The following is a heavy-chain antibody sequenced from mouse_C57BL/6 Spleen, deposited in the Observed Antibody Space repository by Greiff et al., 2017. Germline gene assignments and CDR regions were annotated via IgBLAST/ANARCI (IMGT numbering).Heavy chain of an antibody. CDR2: FYPGSGSI. CDR1: GYTLTAYT. Sequence: QVQLQPSGAELAKPGASVQLSCKASGYTLTAYTIHWVKQRSGQGLEWIGWFYPGSGSIKYNEKFKHKATLTANKSSSTVYMELSRLTSEDSADYFCAIHGGGIYGSNYNYFDYWGQGTTLTVSS. D-gene: IGHD1-1*01. CDR3: AIHGGGIYGSNYNYFDY. J-gene: IGHJ2*01. V-gene: IGHV1-62-2*01.